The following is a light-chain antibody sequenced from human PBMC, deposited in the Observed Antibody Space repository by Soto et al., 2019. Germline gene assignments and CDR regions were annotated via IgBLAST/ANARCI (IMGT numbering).Light chain of an antibody. CDR3: SSDAGSNNFNV. J-gene: IGLJ1*01. CDR2: EVS. V-gene: IGLV2-8*01. CDR1: SSDVGGYNY. Sequence: QSALTQPPSASGSPGQSVTISCTGTSSDVGGYNYVSWYQQHPGKAPKLMIYEVSKRPSGVPDRFSGSKSGNTASLTVSGLQAEDEADYYCSSDAGSNNFNVFGTGTKVTVL.